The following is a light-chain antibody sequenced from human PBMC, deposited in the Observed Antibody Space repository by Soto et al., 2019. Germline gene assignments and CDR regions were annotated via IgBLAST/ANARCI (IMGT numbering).Light chain of an antibody. J-gene: IGLJ1*01. CDR2: EGS. Sequence: QSVLTQPASVSGSPGQSITISCTGTSSDVGSYNLVSWYQQHPGKAPKLMIYEGSKRPSGVSNRFSGSKSGNTASLTISGLQAEDEADYYCCSYAGSSPNDVFGTGTKLTVL. CDR3: CSYAGSSPNDV. V-gene: IGLV2-23*01. CDR1: SSDVGSYNL.